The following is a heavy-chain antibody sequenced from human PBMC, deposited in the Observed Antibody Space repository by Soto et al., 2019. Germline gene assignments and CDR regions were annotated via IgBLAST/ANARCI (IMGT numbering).Heavy chain of an antibody. CDR2: ISSSGSTI. Sequence: GGSLRLSCAASGFTFSSYEMNWVRQAPGKGLEWVSYISSSGSTIYYADSVKGRFTISRANAKNSLYLQMNSLRAEDTAVYYCARDKAGVSSGYQYFQHWGQGTLVTVSS. D-gene: IGHD3-22*01. V-gene: IGHV3-48*03. CDR1: GFTFSSYE. J-gene: IGHJ1*01. CDR3: ARDKAGVSSGYQYFQH.